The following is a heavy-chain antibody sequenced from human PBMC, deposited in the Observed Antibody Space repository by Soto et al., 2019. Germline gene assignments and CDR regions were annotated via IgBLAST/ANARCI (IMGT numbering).Heavy chain of an antibody. J-gene: IGHJ4*02. Sequence: GSLRLSCAASGFPFGNYAMSWVRQAPGKGLEWISGISGGGHGANYADSVKGRFTISRDNSRNTLYLQMNSLRVEDTAVYYCAKDPRLQLGFWGQGTLVTVSS. V-gene: IGHV3-23*01. CDR1: GFPFGNYA. CDR3: AKDPRLQLGF. CDR2: ISGGGHGA. D-gene: IGHD1-1*01.